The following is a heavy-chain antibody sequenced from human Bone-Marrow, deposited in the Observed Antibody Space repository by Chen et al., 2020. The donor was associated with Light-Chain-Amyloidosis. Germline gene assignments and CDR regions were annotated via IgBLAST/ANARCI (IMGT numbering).Heavy chain of an antibody. D-gene: IGHD5-12*01. Sequence: EVQLEQSGPEVKKPGESLKISCKGSGYTFPNYWIGWVRQMPGKGLEWMGVIYPDDSDARYSPCFEGQVTISADKSITTAYLQWRSLKASDTAMYYWARRRDGYNFDYWGQGTLVTVSS. CDR3: ARRRDGYNFDY. J-gene: IGHJ4*02. CDR2: IYPDDSDA. CDR1: GYTFPNYW. V-gene: IGHV5-51*01.